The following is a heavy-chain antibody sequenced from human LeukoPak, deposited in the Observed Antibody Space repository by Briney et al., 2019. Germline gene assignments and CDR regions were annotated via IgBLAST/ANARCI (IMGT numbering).Heavy chain of an antibody. V-gene: IGHV3-48*02. Sequence: GRSLRLSCAASGFTFSSYSMNWVRQAPGKGLEWLSYISSSSSIIYYADSVKGRFTISRDNAKNSLYLQMNSLRDEDTAVYYCARDGDSSGYYAAFDIWGQGTMVTVSS. CDR1: GFTFSSYS. J-gene: IGHJ3*02. D-gene: IGHD3-22*01. CDR3: ARDGDSSGYYAAFDI. CDR2: ISSSSSII.